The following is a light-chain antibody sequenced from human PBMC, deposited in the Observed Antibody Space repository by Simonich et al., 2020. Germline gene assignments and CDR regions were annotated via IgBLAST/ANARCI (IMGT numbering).Light chain of an antibody. CDR1: SGINVGTYR. CDR2: YKSDSVK. J-gene: IGLJ3*02. Sequence: QAVLTQPASISASPGASARLTCTLRSGINVGTYRIYWHQQKPGSPPQYLLRYKSDSVKQQGSGVPSRFSGSRDASANAGMLRISGLQSGDEADYYCMIWHSSAWVFGGGTKLTVL. CDR3: MIWHSSAWV. V-gene: IGLV5-45*01.